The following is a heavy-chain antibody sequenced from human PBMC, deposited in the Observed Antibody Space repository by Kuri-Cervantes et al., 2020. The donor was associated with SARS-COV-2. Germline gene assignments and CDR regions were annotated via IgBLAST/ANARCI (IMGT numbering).Heavy chain of an antibody. CDR1: GFNFSSYG. V-gene: IGHV3-30*18. CDR2: ISTDGNIT. D-gene: IGHD6-13*01. CDR3: AKETGAAGSSWMSYFDN. Sequence: GESLKISCAASGFNFSSYGMHWVRQAPGKGLEWLAVISTDGNITHSADSVKGRFTNSRDNSKSTLYLEMNSLRDEDTFVYYCAKETGAAGSSWMSYFDNWGLGTQVTVSS. J-gene: IGHJ4*02.